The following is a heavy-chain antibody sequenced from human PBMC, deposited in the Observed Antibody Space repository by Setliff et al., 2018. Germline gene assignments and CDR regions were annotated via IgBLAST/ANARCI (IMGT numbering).Heavy chain of an antibody. CDR3: AKQGDLAFDY. CDR1: GYPFVGYF. J-gene: IGHJ4*02. V-gene: IGHV1-2*02. CDR2: IDPKSGRT. Sequence: GASVKFSCKTSGYPFVGYFIYWMRQAPGQGLEWVGWIDPKSGRTKYAVKFQGRVTMTRDTSSSTIYMEVNSLTSDDTAVYFCAKQGDLAFDYWGQGTQVTVSS. D-gene: IGHD3-16*01.